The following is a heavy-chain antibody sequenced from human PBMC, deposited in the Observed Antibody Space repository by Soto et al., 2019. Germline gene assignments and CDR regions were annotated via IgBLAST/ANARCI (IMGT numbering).Heavy chain of an antibody. CDR1: GGSISSGGYY. V-gene: IGHV4-31*03. CDR3: ARDSGYSSSSYIDY. Sequence: SETLSLTCIVSGGSISSGGYYWSWIRQHPGKGLEWIGYIYYSGSTYYNPSLKSRVTISVDTSKNQFSLKLSSVTAADTAVYYCARDSGYSSSSYIDYWGQGTLVTVSS. D-gene: IGHD6-6*01. CDR2: IYYSGST. J-gene: IGHJ4*02.